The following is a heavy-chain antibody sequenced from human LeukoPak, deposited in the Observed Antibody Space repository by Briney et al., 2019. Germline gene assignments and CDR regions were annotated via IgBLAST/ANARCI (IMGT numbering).Heavy chain of an antibody. J-gene: IGHJ6*03. V-gene: IGHV7-4-1*02. CDR3: ARDRKQQWLVLPGYYYMDV. CDR2: INTNTGNP. Sequence: GASVKVSCKASGYTFTSYAMNWVRQAPGQGLEWMGWINTNTGNPTYAQGFTGRFVFSLDTSVSTAYLQISSLKAEDTAVYYCARDRKQQWLVLPGYYYMDVWGKGTTVTVSS. CDR1: GYTFTSYA. D-gene: IGHD6-19*01.